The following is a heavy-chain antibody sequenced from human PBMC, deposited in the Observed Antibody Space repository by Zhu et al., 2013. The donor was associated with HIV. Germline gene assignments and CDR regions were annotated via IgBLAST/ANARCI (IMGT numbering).Heavy chain of an antibody. Sequence: VQLVESGGGVVQPGRSLRLSCAASGFTFSSYGMHWVRQAPGKGLEWVAVISYDGSNKYYADSVKGRFTISRDNSKNTLYLQMNSLRAEDTAVYYCARAAHSQLPRGYSGYDNYFDYWAREPWSPSPQ. D-gene: IGHD5-12*01. J-gene: IGHJ4*02. CDR3: ARAAHSQLPRGYSGYDNYFDY. CDR2: ISYDGSNK. V-gene: IGHV3-30*03. CDR1: GFTFSSYG.